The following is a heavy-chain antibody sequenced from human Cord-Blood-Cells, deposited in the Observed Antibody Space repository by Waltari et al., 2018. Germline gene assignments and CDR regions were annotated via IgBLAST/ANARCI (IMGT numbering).Heavy chain of an antibody. Sequence: QVQLVQSGAEVKQPGASVKVSCKASGYTFTGCYIPRGAQAPGQGLEWMGWINPNSGGTNYAQKFQGRVTMTRDTSISTAYMELSRLRSDDTTVYYCARVWSEYSSSFDYWGQGTLVTVSS. CDR2: INPNSGGT. D-gene: IGHD6-6*01. J-gene: IGHJ4*02. CDR3: ARVWSEYSSSFDY. CDR1: GYTFTGCY. V-gene: IGHV1-2*02.